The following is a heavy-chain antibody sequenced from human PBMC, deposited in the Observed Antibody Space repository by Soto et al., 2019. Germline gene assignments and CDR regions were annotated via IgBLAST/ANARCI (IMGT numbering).Heavy chain of an antibody. V-gene: IGHV3-30*18. CDR2: ISYDGGNK. CDR3: AKPHCNNSSCYPSYYYYYGMDV. CDR1: GFTFNIYG. D-gene: IGHD2-2*01. J-gene: IGHJ6*02. Sequence: PVGSLRLSCAASGFTFNIYGMHWVRQAPGKGLEWVAVISYDGGNKYYADSVKGRFTISRDNSKNTLTLQMNGLRAEDTAVYYCAKPHCNNSSCYPSYYYYYGMDVWGQGTTVTVSS.